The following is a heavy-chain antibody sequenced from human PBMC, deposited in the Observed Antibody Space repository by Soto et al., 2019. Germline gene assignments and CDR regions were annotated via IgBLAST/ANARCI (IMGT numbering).Heavy chain of an antibody. CDR1: GFTFSSYG. CDR2: IWYDGSNK. J-gene: IGHJ6*02. CDR3: ARPLRFLEWLRGAGGMDV. Sequence: QVQLVESGGGVVQPGRSLRLSCAASGFTFSSYGMHWVRQAPGKGLEWVAVIWYDGSNKYYADSVKGRFTISRDNSKNTLYLQMNSLRAEDTAVYYCARPLRFLEWLRGAGGMDVWGQGTTVTVSS. V-gene: IGHV3-33*01. D-gene: IGHD3-3*01.